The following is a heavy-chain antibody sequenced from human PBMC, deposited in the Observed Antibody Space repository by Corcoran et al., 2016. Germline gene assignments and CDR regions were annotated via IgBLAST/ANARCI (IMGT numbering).Heavy chain of an antibody. D-gene: IGHD3-10*01. Sequence: EVQLVESGGGLIQPGGSLRLSCAASGFTVSSSHMSWVRQAPGKGLEWVSFIYSSGTTYYADSVKGRFTISRDNSKNTVHLQTNSLRVEDTAVYYCARGDYSDAFDIWGQGTMVTVSS. CDR2: IYSSGTT. J-gene: IGHJ3*02. V-gene: IGHV3-53*01. CDR1: GFTVSSSH. CDR3: ARGDYSDAFDI.